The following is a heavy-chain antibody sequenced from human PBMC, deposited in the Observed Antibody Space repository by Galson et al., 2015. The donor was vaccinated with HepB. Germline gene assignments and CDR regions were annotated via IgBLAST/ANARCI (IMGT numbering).Heavy chain of an antibody. CDR3: ARAGGYCSSTSRHSDY. V-gene: IGHV1-69*13. CDR1: GGTFSSYA. J-gene: IGHJ4*02. Sequence: SVKVSCKASGGTFSSYAISWVRQAPGQGLEWMGGIIPIFGTANYAQKFQGRVTITADESTSTAYMELSSLRSEDTAVYYCARAGGYCSSTSRHSDYWGQGTLVTVSS. CDR2: IIPIFGTA. D-gene: IGHD2-2*02.